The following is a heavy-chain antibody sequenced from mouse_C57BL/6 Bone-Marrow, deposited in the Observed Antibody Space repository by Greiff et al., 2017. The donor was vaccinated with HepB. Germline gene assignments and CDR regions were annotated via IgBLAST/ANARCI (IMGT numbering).Heavy chain of an antibody. CDR3: ARGGDYDYDRFAY. Sequence: VQLVESGAELARPGASVKMSCKASGYTFTSYTMHWVKQRPGQGLEWIGYINPSSGYTKYNQKFKDKATLTADKSSSTAYMQLSSLTSEDSAVYYCARGGDYDYDRFAYWGPGTLVTVSA. D-gene: IGHD2-4*01. J-gene: IGHJ3*01. V-gene: IGHV1-4*01. CDR2: INPSSGYT. CDR1: GYTFTSYT.